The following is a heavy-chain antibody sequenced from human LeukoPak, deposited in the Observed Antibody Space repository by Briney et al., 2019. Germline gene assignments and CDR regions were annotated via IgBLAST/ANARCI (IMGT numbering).Heavy chain of an antibody. V-gene: IGHV3-74*01. CDR3: VRGGSSVSFDY. CDR2: INSDGGNT. J-gene: IGHJ4*02. CDR1: GFTFSNYW. D-gene: IGHD3-10*01. Sequence: GGSLRLSCAASGFTFSNYWMHRVRQTPGKGLVWVSRINSDGGNTNYADSVKGRFTVSRDNAKNTLYLQINSLRVEDTALYYCVRGGSSVSFDYWGQGTLVAVSP.